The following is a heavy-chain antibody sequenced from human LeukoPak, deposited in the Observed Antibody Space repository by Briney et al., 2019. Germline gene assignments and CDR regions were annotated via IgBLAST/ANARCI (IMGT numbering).Heavy chain of an antibody. CDR3: ARNSSSWYFDY. CDR2: IYHSGST. Sequence: SETLSLTCAVSGYSISSGYYWGWIRQPPGKGLDWIGSIYHSGSTHYNPSLKSRVTISVDTSKKQFSLKLSSVTAADTAVYYCARNSSSWYFDYCGQGTLVTVSS. J-gene: IGHJ4*02. CDR1: GYSISSGYY. D-gene: IGHD6-13*01. V-gene: IGHV4-38-2*01.